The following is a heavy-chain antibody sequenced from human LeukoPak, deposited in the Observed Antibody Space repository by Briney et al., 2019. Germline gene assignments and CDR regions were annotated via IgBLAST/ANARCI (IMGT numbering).Heavy chain of an antibody. CDR2: IYYSGST. Sequence: SETLSLTCAVYGGSFSGYYWSWIRQPPGKGLEWIGYIYYSGSTNYNPSLKSRVTISVDTSKNQFSLKLSSVTAADTAVYYCARQPYGSGNDYWGQGTLVTVSS. J-gene: IGHJ4*02. D-gene: IGHD3-10*01. CDR3: ARQPYGSGNDY. V-gene: IGHV4-59*01. CDR1: GGSFSGYY.